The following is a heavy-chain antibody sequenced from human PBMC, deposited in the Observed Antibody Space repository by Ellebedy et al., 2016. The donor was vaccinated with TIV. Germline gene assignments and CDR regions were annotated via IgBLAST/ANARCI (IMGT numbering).Heavy chain of an antibody. CDR3: AKNLATATPEYDY. J-gene: IGHJ4*02. V-gene: IGHV3-23*01. CDR2: ISPTGDST. D-gene: IGHD2-15*01. CDR1: GFTFSSYA. Sequence: PGGSLRLSCGASGFTFSSYALTWLRQAPGKGLEWVSAISPTGDSTHYADSVKGRFTVSRDNSKNTLYLQMNSLRAEDTAFYYCAKNLATATPEYDYWGQGTLVTVSS.